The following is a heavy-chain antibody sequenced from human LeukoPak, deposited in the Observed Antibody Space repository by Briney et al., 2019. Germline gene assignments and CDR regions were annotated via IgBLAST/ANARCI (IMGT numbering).Heavy chain of an antibody. J-gene: IGHJ6*03. Sequence: GGSLRLSCAASGFTVSSNYMSWVRQAPGKGLEWASVIYSGGSTYYADSVKGRFTISRDNSKNTLYLQMNSLRAEDTAVYYCARVGYSSSSGVYYYYYMDVWGKGTTVTVSS. CDR1: GFTVSSNY. V-gene: IGHV3-53*01. CDR3: ARVGYSSSSGVYYYYYMDV. D-gene: IGHD6-6*01. CDR2: IYSGGST.